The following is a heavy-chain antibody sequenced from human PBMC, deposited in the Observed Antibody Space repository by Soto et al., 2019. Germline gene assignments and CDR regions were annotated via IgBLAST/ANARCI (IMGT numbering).Heavy chain of an antibody. J-gene: IGHJ3*02. V-gene: IGHV1-18*01. CDR3: ARDSFTNTAMVTWAFDI. Sequence: GQLVQSGAEVKRPGASVKVSCRASGYTFTSYGISWVRQAPGQGLEWMGWISAYNGDTKLSQKFEARVSMTTDTSTNTAYTELRSLRSDDTADYYCARDSFTNTAMVTWAFDIWGQGTMVTVSS. CDR1: GYTFTSYG. CDR2: ISAYNGDT. D-gene: IGHD5-18*01.